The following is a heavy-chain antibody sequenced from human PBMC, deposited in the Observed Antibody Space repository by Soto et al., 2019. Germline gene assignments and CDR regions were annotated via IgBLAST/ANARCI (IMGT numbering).Heavy chain of an antibody. J-gene: IGHJ4*02. CDR1: GFTFSSYA. D-gene: IGHD3-16*01. V-gene: IGHV3-21*04. Sequence: GGSLRLSCAASGFTFSSYAMSWVRQAPGKGLEWVSAISGSGNYTHYADFLRGRFTISRDNAKTSLYLQMNNLRAEDTALYYCGRDKLRGIVVGRGFDYWGQGILVTVSS. CDR3: GRDKLRGIVVGRGFDY. CDR2: ISGSGNYT.